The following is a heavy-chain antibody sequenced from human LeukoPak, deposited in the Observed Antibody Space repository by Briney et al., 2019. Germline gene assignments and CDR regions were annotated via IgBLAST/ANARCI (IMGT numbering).Heavy chain of an antibody. Sequence: PGGSLRLSCAASGFTFTSYAMNWVRQAPGKGLEWVSLISTSGAGTYYADSVKGRFTISRDNAKSTLYLHMNSLRAEDTAVYYCARGPGTLVRGVMIHYRGLDVWGQGTTVTVSS. CDR2: ISTSGAGT. D-gene: IGHD3-10*01. V-gene: IGHV3-23*01. CDR3: ARGPGTLVRGVMIHYRGLDV. CDR1: GFTFTSYA. J-gene: IGHJ6*02.